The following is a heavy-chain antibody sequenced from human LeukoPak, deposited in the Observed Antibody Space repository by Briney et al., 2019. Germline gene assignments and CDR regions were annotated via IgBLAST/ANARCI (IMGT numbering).Heavy chain of an antibody. CDR3: ARGHGLWDLNLNYYFDY. J-gene: IGHJ4*02. V-gene: IGHV4-34*01. CDR2: INHSGST. D-gene: IGHD5-18*01. Sequence: SETLSLTCAVYGGSFSGYYWSWIRQPPGKGLEWIGEINHSGSTNYNPSLKSRVTISVDTSKNQFSLKLSSLTAADTAVYYCARGHGLWDLNLNYYFDYWGQGTLVTVSS. CDR1: GGSFSGYY.